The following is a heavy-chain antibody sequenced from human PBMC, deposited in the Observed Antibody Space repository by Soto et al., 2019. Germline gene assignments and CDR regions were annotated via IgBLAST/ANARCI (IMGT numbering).Heavy chain of an antibody. D-gene: IGHD2-2*01. V-gene: IGHV3-53*01. CDR1: GFTVSSNY. CDR3: ARDSRNRNFFDY. J-gene: IGHJ4*02. Sequence: LRLSCAASGFTVSSNYMTWVRQAPGKGLEWVSVIYSGGSTYYADSVKGRFTISRDNSKNTLYLQMNSLRAEDTALYYCARDSRNRNFFDYWGQGTLVTVSS. CDR2: IYSGGST.